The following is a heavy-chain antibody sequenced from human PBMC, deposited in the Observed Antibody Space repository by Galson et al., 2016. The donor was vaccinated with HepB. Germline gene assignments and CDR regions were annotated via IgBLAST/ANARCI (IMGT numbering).Heavy chain of an antibody. V-gene: IGHV3-7*05. J-gene: IGHJ6*02. CDR3: ARDLSFGGGSTWYDVMDV. CDR1: GFTFSTYW. D-gene: IGHD3-10*01. Sequence: SLRLSCAASGFTFSTYWMTWVRQAPGKGLEWVANINQGGSEENYVDSMEGRFTISRDNAKNSLFLQINSLRAEDAAVYYCARDLSFGGGSTWYDVMDVWGQGTRVTVSS. CDR2: INQGGSEE.